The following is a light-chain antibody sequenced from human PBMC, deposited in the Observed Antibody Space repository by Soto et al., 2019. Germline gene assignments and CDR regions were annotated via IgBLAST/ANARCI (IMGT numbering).Light chain of an antibody. CDR1: QSVSRN. CDR2: DAS. J-gene: IGKJ4*01. CDR3: QQYNNWPLT. V-gene: IGKV3-15*01. Sequence: EIVMTQSPATLSVSPGERATLSCRASQSVSRNLAWYQQKPGQTPRLLIYDASSRATGIPASFSGSGSGTDFTLTISSLQSEDFAVYYCQQYNNWPLTFGGGTNVEIK.